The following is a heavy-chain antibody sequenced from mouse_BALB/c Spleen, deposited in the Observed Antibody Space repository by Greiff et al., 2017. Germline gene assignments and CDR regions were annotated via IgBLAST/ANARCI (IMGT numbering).Heavy chain of an antibody. V-gene: IGHV1-5*01. D-gene: IGHD3-1*01. CDR2: IYPGNSDT. Sequence: VHVKQSGTVLARPGASVKMSCKASGYTFTSYWMHWVKQRPGQGLEWIGAIYPGNSDTSYNQKFKGKAKLTAVTSTSTAYMELSSLTNEDSAVYYCTGNSSGYRYYAMDYWGQGTSVTVSS. CDR3: TGNSSGYRYYAMDY. CDR1: GYTFTSYW. J-gene: IGHJ4*01.